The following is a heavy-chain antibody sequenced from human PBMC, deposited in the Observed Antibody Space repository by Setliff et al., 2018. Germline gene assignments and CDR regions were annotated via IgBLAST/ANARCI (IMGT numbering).Heavy chain of an antibody. CDR3: ARSPLPPPGPGHYYDNSYYYYMDV. CDR1: GYTFIGYS. CDR2: INPNSGGT. Sequence: ASVKVSCKASGYTFIGYSVHWVRQAPGQGLEWMGWINPNSGGTNYAQKFQGRVTMTRDTSISTAYMDLSRLTSVDTAVYYCARSPLPPPGPGHYYDNSYYYYMDVWGKGTTVTVSS. V-gene: IGHV1-2*02. J-gene: IGHJ6*03. D-gene: IGHD3-22*01.